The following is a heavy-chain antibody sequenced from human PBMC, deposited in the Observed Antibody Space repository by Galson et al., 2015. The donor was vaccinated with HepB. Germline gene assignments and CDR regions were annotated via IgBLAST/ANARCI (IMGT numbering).Heavy chain of an antibody. D-gene: IGHD2-15*01. Sequence: SLRLSCAASGFTFNNAWMAWVRQTPGKGLEWVGRIKSKTDGGTTDYAAPVRGRFTISRDDSKNTLFLQSNSLRTEDTAVYYCATGVVAVYYYSGVDVWGQGTTVTVSS. V-gene: IGHV3-15*01. CDR1: GFTFNNAW. CDR3: ATGVVAVYYYSGVDV. J-gene: IGHJ6*02. CDR2: IKSKTDGGTT.